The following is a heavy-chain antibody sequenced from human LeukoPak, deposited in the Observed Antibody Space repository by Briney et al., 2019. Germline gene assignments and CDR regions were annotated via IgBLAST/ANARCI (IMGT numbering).Heavy chain of an antibody. J-gene: IGHJ4*02. Sequence: SETLSLTCAVYGGSFSGYYWSWIRQSPGKGLEWIGEINHSGSTNYNPSLKSRVTISVDTSKYQFSLKLSSVTAADTAVYYCVRSSSSIFDYWGQGTLVTVSS. D-gene: IGHD6-6*01. CDR1: GGSFSGYY. CDR2: INHSGST. V-gene: IGHV4-34*01. CDR3: VRSSSSIFDY.